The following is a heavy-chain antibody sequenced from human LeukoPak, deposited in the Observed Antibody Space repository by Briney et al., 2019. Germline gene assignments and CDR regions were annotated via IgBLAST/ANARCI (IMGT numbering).Heavy chain of an antibody. Sequence: GGSLRLSCAASGFTFSNAWMSWVRQAPGKGLEWVGRVKNRGDGGTTDYAAPVKGRFTISRDDSKNTLYLQMNSLKTEDTAVYYCTTQYSSGFFYYYYGMDVWGQGTTVTVSS. CDR2: VKNRGDGGTT. CDR3: TTQYSSGFFYYYYGMDV. D-gene: IGHD6-19*01. J-gene: IGHJ6*02. CDR1: GFTFSNAW. V-gene: IGHV3-15*01.